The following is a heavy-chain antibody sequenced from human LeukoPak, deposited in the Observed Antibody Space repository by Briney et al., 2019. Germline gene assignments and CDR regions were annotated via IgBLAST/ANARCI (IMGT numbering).Heavy chain of an antibody. J-gene: IGHJ5*02. Sequence: SETLSLTCAVYGGSFSGCYWSWIRQPPGKGLEWIGEINHSGSTNYNPSLKSRVTISVDTSKNQFSLKLSSVTAADTAVYYCARRFLRRWFDPWGQGTLVTVSS. V-gene: IGHV4-34*01. CDR2: INHSGST. CDR1: GGSFSGCY. D-gene: IGHD3-10*01. CDR3: ARRFLRRWFDP.